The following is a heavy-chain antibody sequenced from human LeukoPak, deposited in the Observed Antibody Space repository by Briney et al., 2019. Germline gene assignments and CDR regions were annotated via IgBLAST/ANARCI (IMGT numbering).Heavy chain of an antibody. J-gene: IGHJ5*02. CDR1: GYTFTRDG. CDR2: ISAYNGNT. Sequence: ASVKLSCTGSGYTFTRDGISWGREPPGEGIEWMGWISAYNGNTNYAQKLQGRVTMTTGTSTSTAYMELRRLRSDDTAVYYCARGLEWLTRRHAWFDPWGQGTLVTVSS. D-gene: IGHD3-3*01. V-gene: IGHV1-18*01. CDR3: ARGLEWLTRRHAWFDP.